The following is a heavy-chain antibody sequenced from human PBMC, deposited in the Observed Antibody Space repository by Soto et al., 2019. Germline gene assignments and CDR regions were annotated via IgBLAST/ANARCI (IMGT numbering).Heavy chain of an antibody. V-gene: IGHV3-30*03. CDR3: AIGEGAGAGTAFHY. CDR2: ISYDGSNK. Sequence: QVQLVESGGGVVQPGRSLRLSCAASGFTFSSYGVHWVRQAPGKGLEWVAVISYDGSNKYYADSVKCRFTISRDNFKNTQYMESKSLRTKDLGVDYCAIGEGAGAGTAFHYWGQGTLVTVSS. D-gene: IGHD6-19*01. J-gene: IGHJ4*02. CDR1: GFTFSSYG.